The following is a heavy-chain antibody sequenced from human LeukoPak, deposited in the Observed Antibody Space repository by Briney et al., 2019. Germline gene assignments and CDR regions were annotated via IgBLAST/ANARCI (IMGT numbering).Heavy chain of an antibody. Sequence: GASVKISCKASGYTFSAYFLHWVRQAPGQGLEWVGRINPNNGATEYAQTFQGRVTMTRDTSISTAYMELSRLRSDDTAVYYCARDLSEVDTAMDYWGQGTLVTVSS. CDR2: INPNNGAT. J-gene: IGHJ4*02. D-gene: IGHD5-18*01. V-gene: IGHV1-2*06. CDR1: GYTFSAYF. CDR3: ARDLSEVDTAMDY.